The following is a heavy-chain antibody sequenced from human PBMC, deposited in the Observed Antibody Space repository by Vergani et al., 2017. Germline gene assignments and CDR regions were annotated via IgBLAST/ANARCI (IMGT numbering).Heavy chain of an antibody. D-gene: IGHD6-13*01. J-gene: IGHJ4*02. CDR3: AKVSSSWYFLLNLDY. CDR2: IYTSGST. V-gene: IGHV4-61*02. CDR1: GGSISSGSYY. Sequence: QVQLQESGPGLVKPSQTLSLTCTVSGGSISSGSYYWSWIRQPAGKGLEWIGRIYTSGSTNYNPSLKSRVTISVDTSKNQFSLKLSSVTAADTAVYYCAKVSSSWYFLLNLDYWGQGTLVTVSS.